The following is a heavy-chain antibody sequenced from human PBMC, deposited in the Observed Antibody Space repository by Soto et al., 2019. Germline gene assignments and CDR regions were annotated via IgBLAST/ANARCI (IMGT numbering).Heavy chain of an antibody. V-gene: IGHV3-30*18. D-gene: IGHD1-1*01. CDR3: ANTQEARAGTSYYYYYYGMDV. CDR2: ISYDGSNK. J-gene: IGHJ6*02. Sequence: GGSLRLSCAASGFTFSSYGMHWVRQAPGKGLEWVAVISYDGSNKYYADSVKGRFTISRDNSKNTLYLQMNSLRAEDTAVYYCANTQEARAGTSYYYYYYGMDVWGQGTTVTVSS. CDR1: GFTFSSYG.